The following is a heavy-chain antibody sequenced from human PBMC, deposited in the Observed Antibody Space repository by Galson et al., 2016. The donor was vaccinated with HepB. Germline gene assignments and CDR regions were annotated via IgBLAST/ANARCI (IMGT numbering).Heavy chain of an antibody. Sequence: SVKVSCKASGYTFTRCDINWVRQATGQGLEWLGWMNPDSGRTGSAQKFQGRVTMTRDTSISTAYLELSSLASEDTGVDFCARVRCYGDKPFDDWGPGTLVAVYS. CDR1: GYTFTRCD. D-gene: IGHD4-17*01. V-gene: IGHV1-8*01. CDR3: ARVRCYGDKPFDD. J-gene: IGHJ4*02. CDR2: MNPDSGRT.